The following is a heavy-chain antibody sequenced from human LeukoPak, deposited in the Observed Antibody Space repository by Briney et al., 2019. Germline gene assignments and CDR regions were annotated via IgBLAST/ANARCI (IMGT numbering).Heavy chain of an antibody. D-gene: IGHD3-10*01. CDR1: GFTFSSFA. CDR3: ARSRVWFGELLYSDWFDP. CDR2: VSYDGSNK. Sequence: PGGSLRLSCAASGFTFSSFAMHWVRQAPGKGLEWVAVVSYDGSNKYYADSVKGRFTISRDNSKNTLYLQMNSLRAEDTAMYYCARSRVWFGELLYSDWFDPWGQGTLVTVSS. J-gene: IGHJ5*02. V-gene: IGHV3-30*04.